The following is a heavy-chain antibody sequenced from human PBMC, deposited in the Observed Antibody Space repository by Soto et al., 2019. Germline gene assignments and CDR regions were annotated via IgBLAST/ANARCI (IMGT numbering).Heavy chain of an antibody. CDR3: AKEDHNGGNPYFDC. CDR1: GFTFSSYA. V-gene: IGHV3-23*01. D-gene: IGHD1-1*01. Sequence: EMQLLESGGGLAQPGGSLRLSCAASGFTFSSYAMSWVRQAPGKGLEWVSGTFPSGDKTYYTDSVRGRFTISRDNAKNTLYLQMNSLRAEDTAVYYCAKEDHNGGNPYFDCWGQGSLVTVSS. J-gene: IGHJ4*02. CDR2: TFPSGDKT.